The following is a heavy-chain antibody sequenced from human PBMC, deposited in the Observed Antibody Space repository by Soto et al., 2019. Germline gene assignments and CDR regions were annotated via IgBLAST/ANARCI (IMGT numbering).Heavy chain of an antibody. V-gene: IGHV3-33*01. CDR1: GFTFSSYG. Sequence: GGSLRLSCAASGFTFSSYGMHWVRQAPGKGLEWVAVIWYDGSNKYYADSVKGRFTISRDNSKNTLYLQMNSLRAEDTGVYYCARDLNDFWSGYLSLDSWGQGTLVTVSS. CDR2: IWYDGSNK. CDR3: ARDLNDFWSGYLSLDS. J-gene: IGHJ4*02. D-gene: IGHD3-3*01.